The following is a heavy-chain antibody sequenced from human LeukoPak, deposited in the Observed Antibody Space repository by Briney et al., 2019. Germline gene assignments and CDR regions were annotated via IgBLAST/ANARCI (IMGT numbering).Heavy chain of an antibody. CDR1: GYTFTSSD. Sequence: ASVKVSCKASGYTFTSSDINWVRQATGQGLEWMGWMSPNSGNTGYAQKFQGRVTITRNTSISTVYMDLSSLRSEDTAVCYCARGELLRGSGRYYYYYMDVWGKGTTVTVSS. CDR3: ARGELLRGSGRYYYYYMDV. CDR2: MSPNSGNT. J-gene: IGHJ6*03. V-gene: IGHV1-8*03. D-gene: IGHD3-10*01.